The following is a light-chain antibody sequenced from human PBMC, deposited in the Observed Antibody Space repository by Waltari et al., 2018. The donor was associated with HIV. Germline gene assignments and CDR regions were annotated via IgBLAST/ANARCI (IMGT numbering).Light chain of an antibody. J-gene: IGLJ2*01. CDR1: SSDVGVSNY. V-gene: IGLV2-14*01. Sequence: QSALTQPASVSGSPGQTITISCTGTSSDVGVSNYVSWYQQHPGKAPKLIIFEVSIRPSGVSKRFSCSKSGNTASLTISGLQAEDDADYYCSSSTSSSTLIFGGGTKLTVL. CDR3: SSSTSSSTLI. CDR2: EVS.